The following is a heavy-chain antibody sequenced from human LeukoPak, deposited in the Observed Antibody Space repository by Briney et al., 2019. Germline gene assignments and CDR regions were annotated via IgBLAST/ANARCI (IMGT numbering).Heavy chain of an antibody. V-gene: IGHV3-21*01. CDR2: ISSSSSYI. CDR1: GFTFSSYS. CDR3: AREYDSSGYLFDP. D-gene: IGHD3-22*01. Sequence: GPLRLSCAASGFTFSSYSMNWVRQAPGKGLEWVSSISSSSSYIYYADSVKGRFTISRDNAKNSLYLQMNSLRAEDTAVYYCAREYDSSGYLFDPWGQGTLVTVSS. J-gene: IGHJ5*02.